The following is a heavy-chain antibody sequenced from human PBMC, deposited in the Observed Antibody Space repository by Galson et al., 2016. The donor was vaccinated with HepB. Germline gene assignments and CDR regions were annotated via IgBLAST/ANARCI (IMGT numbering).Heavy chain of an antibody. D-gene: IGHD3-9*01. J-gene: IGHJ2*01. CDR2: IYYGGST. Sequence: TLSLTCTVSGGSISDGGNYWTWIRQHPGKGLEWIGCIYYGGSTYHNPPPKGRVIISLDTSKSQFSLKLTSVTAADTAVYYCAREGDILSGKYFDLWGRGTLVTVSS. CDR3: AREGDILSGKYFDL. V-gene: IGHV4-31*03. CDR1: GGSISDGGNY.